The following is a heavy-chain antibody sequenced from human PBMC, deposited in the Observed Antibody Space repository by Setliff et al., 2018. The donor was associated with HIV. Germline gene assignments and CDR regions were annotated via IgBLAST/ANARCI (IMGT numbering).Heavy chain of an antibody. CDR2: IAYDGGGI. V-gene: IGHV3-30*04. J-gene: IGHJ4*02. CDR1: GFTFKSHA. Sequence: GGSLRLSCAASGFTFKSHAMHWVRQAPGKGLEWVSVIAYDGGGIHYADSVKGRFIVSRDNFKNAVSLQMNSLRREDTAVYYCAGEGSHSGSVYWGQGTLVTVSS. D-gene: IGHD5-12*01. CDR3: AGEGSHSGSVY.